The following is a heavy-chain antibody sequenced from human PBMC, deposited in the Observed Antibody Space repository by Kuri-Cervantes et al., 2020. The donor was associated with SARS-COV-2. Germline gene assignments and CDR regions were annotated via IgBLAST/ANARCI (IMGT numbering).Heavy chain of an antibody. J-gene: IGHJ6*02. D-gene: IGHD1-26*01. CDR3: ARGRERGFPYYYYGMDV. Sequence: SEPLSRTCAVSGYSISSGYYWGWIRQPPGKGLEWIGSIYHSGSTYYNPSLKSRVTISVDTSKNQFSLKLSPVTAADTAVYYCARGRERGFPYYYYGMDVWGQGTTVTVSS. CDR2: IYHSGST. CDR1: GYSISSGYY. V-gene: IGHV4-38-2*01.